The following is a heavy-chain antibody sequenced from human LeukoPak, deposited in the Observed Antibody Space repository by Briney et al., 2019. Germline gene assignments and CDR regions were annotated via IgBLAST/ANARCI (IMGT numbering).Heavy chain of an antibody. D-gene: IGHD6-13*01. CDR3: ARDLGYSSDY. V-gene: IGHV3-66*01. CDR2: IYNGGIT. Sequence: GGSLRLSRAASGFIVSSNYMSWVRQAPGKGLEWVSVIYNGGITYADSVKGRFTISRDSSENTVYPQMNSLRAEDTAVYYCARDLGYSSDYWGQGTLVTVSS. CDR1: GFIVSSNY. J-gene: IGHJ4*02.